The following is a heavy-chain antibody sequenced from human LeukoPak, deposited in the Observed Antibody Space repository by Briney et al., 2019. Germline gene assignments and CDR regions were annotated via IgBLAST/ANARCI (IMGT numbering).Heavy chain of an antibody. V-gene: IGHV4-59*12. D-gene: IGHD3-3*01. CDR3: ARIFPPPGRFDY. J-gene: IGHJ4*02. Sequence: SETLSLTCTVSGGSISSYYWSWIRQPPGKGLEWIGYIYYSGSTNYNPSLKSRVTISVDTSKNQFSLKLSSVTAADTAVYYCARIFPPPGRFDYWGQGTLVTVSS. CDR1: GGSISSYY. CDR2: IYYSGST.